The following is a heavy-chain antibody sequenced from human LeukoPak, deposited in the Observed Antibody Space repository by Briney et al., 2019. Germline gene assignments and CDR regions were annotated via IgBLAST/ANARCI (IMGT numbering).Heavy chain of an antibody. J-gene: IGHJ4*02. Sequence: SETLSLTCTVSGGSISSGGYYWSWIRQPPGKGLEWIGEINHSGSTNYNPSLKSRVTISVDTSKNQFSLKLSSVTAADTAVYYCARGGGSSWYGVLYYFDYWGQGTLVTVSS. CDR3: ARGGGSSWYGVLYYFDY. D-gene: IGHD6-13*01. V-gene: IGHV4-39*07. CDR2: INHSGST. CDR1: GGSISSGGYY.